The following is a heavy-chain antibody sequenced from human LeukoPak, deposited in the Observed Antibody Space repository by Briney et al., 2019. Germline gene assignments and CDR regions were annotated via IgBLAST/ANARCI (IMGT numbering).Heavy chain of an antibody. Sequence: SETLSLTCAVYGGSFSGYYWSWIRQPPGKGLEWIGEINHSGSTNYNPSLKSRVTISVDTSKNQFSLKLSSVTAADTAVYYCARYGGYYMDVWGKGTTVTVSS. CDR2: INHSGST. V-gene: IGHV4-34*01. CDR3: ARYGGYYMDV. D-gene: IGHD4-23*01. J-gene: IGHJ6*03. CDR1: GGSFSGYY.